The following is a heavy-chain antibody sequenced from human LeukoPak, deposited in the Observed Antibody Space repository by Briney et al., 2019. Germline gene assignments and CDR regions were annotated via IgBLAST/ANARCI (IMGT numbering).Heavy chain of an antibody. D-gene: IGHD2-8*01. CDR2: IYYSGST. CDR1: GGSISSGGYY. Sequence: PSQTLSLTCTVSGGSISSGGYYWSWIRQHPGKGLEWIGYIYYSGSTYYNPSLKSRVNISVDTSKNQFSLKLSSVTAADTAVYYCASLRKNGDYLDYWGQGTLVTVSS. J-gene: IGHJ4*02. V-gene: IGHV4-31*03. CDR3: ASLRKNGDYLDY.